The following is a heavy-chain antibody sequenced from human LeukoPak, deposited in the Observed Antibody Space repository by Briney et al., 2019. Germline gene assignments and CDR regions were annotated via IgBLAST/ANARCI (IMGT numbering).Heavy chain of an antibody. J-gene: IGHJ4*02. V-gene: IGHV3-74*01. CDR2: INSDGSRT. CDR3: ARDAGYSSSSPTYY. Sequence: PGGSLRLSCAASGFTFSSYWMHWVRHVPGKGLVWVSRINSDGSRTNYADSVRGRFTISRDNAKNTLYLQMNSLRAEDTAVYYCARDAGYSSSSPTYYWGQGTLVTVSS. D-gene: IGHD6-6*01. CDR1: GFTFSSYW.